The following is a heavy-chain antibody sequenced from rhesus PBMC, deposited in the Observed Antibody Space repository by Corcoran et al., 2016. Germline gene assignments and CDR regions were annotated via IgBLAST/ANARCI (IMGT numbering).Heavy chain of an antibody. CDR2: VNCNTGYS. CDR1: GGSSTTYW. V-gene: IGHV4-80*01. Sequence: QVQLQESGPAQVKPSETMSLTGAVSGGSSTTYWWTWIRQSPGKGLEWIGEVNCNTGYSNYNPSLKSRVTISKDASTNQFSLALSSVTAADTAVYYCAKYGGGSWTPVFDSWGQGVLVTVSS. J-gene: IGHJ4*01. CDR3: AKYGGGSWTPVFDS. D-gene: IGHD6-25*01.